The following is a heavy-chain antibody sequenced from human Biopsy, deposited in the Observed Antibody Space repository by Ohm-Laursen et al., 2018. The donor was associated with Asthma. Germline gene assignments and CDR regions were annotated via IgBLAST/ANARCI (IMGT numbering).Heavy chain of an antibody. D-gene: IGHD2-21*02. CDR3: ARAQSYGDIYYGLDV. V-gene: IGHV4-31*03. CDR2: IYYSGST. J-gene: IGHJ6*02. CDR1: YGSITSGGYY. Sequence: TLSLTCTVSYGSITSGGYYWTWIRQHPGKGLEWIGLIYYSGSTFYNPSLRSRITISVDTSKRQFSLSLRSVTVADTAVYFCARAQSYGDIYYGLDVWGQGTTVTVSS.